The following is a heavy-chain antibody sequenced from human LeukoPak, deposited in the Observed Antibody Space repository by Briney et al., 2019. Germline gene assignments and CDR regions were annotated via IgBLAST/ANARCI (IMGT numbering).Heavy chain of an antibody. V-gene: IGHV3-48*04. D-gene: IGHD6-19*01. CDR3: ARVQWLAPQYYFDY. CDR2: ISSSGSST. J-gene: IGHJ4*02. CDR1: GFTFNRDW. Sequence: GGSLRLSCAASGFTFNRDWTAWVRQAPGKGLEWVLYISSSGSSTHYADSVKGRFTISRDNAKNSLYLEMSSLRAEDTAVYYCARVQWLAPQYYFDYWGQGTLVTVSS.